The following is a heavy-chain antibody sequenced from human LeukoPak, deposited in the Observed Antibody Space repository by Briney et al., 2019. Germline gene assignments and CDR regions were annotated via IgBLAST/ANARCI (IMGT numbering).Heavy chain of an antibody. CDR3: AKSWSGYYNFDY. D-gene: IGHD3-3*01. CDR2: ISGSGGST. V-gene: IGHV3-23*01. J-gene: IGHJ4*02. Sequence: GGSLRLSCAASGLTFSSYAMSWVRQAPGKGLEWVSAISGSGGSTYYADSVKGRFTISRDNSKNTLYLQMNSLRAEDTAVYYCAKSWSGYYNFDYWGQGTLVTVSS. CDR1: GLTFSSYA.